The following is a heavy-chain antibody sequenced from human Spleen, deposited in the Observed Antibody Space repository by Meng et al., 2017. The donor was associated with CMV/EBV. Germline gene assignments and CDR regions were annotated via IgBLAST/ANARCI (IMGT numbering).Heavy chain of an antibody. D-gene: IGHD5-18*01. V-gene: IGHV3-30*04. Sequence: CAASGFAFNRYAMHWVRQAPGKWLEWVAVIWYDGGDKYYAAFVKGRFTISRDNSKNTLYLQMHSLGHEDTAMYYCASAGTAMGSLNYWGLGSLVTVSS. J-gene: IGHJ4*01. CDR3: ASAGTAMGSLNY. CDR2: IWYDGGDK. CDR1: GFAFNRYA.